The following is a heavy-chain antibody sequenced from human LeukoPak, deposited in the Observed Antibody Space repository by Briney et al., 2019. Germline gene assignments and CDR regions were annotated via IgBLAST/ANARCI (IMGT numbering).Heavy chain of an antibody. J-gene: IGHJ4*02. V-gene: IGHV5-51*01. D-gene: IGHD3-10*01. CDR1: GYSFTSYW. Sequence: RGESLKISCKGSGYSFTSYWIGWVRQMPGKGLEWMGIIYPGDSDTRYSPSFQGQVTISADKSISTAYLQWSSLKASDTAMYYCARHLMVRGVIINTNYWGQGTLVTVSS. CDR3: ARHLMVRGVIINTNY. CDR2: IYPGDSDT.